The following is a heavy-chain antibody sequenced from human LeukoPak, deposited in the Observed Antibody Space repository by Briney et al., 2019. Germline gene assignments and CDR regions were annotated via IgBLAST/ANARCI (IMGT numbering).Heavy chain of an antibody. Sequence: GESLRLSCAASGFTFSNSCMQWVRQVPGKGLVWVSRINTDGTSTSYADSVRSRFIISRDNAKNTLYLQMNSLRAEDTAVYYCARPQQGGTTRSHGLDVWGQGTTVTVSS. V-gene: IGHV3-74*01. CDR2: INTDGTST. J-gene: IGHJ6*02. CDR1: GFTFSNSC. D-gene: IGHD2-2*01. CDR3: ARPQQGGTTRSHGLDV.